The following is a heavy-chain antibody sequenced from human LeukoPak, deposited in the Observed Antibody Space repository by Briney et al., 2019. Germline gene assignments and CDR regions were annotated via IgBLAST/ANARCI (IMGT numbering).Heavy chain of an antibody. CDR3: ARDPRGIVGANHNWFDP. CDR1: GGSISSYY. D-gene: IGHD1-26*01. Sequence: PSETLSLTCTVSGGSISSYYWSWIRQPAGKGLEWIGRIYASGSTNYNPSLKSRVTMSVDTSKSQFSLKLISVTAADTAVHYCARDPRGIVGANHNWFDPWGQGTLVTVSS. J-gene: IGHJ5*02. V-gene: IGHV4-4*07. CDR2: IYASGST.